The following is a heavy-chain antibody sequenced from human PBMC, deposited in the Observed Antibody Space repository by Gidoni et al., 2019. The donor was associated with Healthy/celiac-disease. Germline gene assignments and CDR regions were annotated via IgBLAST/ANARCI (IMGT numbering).Heavy chain of an antibody. CDR2: IYSGGST. CDR3: ARSAGESSYYDFMT. V-gene: IGHV3-66*01. D-gene: IGHD3-3*01. J-gene: IGHJ5*02. CDR1: GFPVSRNY. Sequence: DVQLVESGGGLVQPGGSLRLSCAASGFPVSRNYMSWVRQAPGKGLEWVSVIYSGGSTYYADSVKGRFTISRDNSKNTLYLQMNSLRAEDTAVYYCARSAGESSYYDFMTWGQGTLVTVSS.